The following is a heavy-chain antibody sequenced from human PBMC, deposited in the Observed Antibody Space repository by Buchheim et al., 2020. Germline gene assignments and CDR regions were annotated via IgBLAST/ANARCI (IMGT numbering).Heavy chain of an antibody. CDR2: ISYDGSNK. CDR1: GFTFSSYG. D-gene: IGHD2-15*01. J-gene: IGHJ4*02. Sequence: VQLVESGGGLVQPGGSLRLSCAASGFTFSSYGMHWVRQAPGKGLEWVAVISYDGSNKYYADSVKGRFTISRDNSKNTLYLQMNSLRAEDTAVYYCAKESKLGYCSGGSCYSADYWGQGTL. CDR3: AKESKLGYCSGGSCYSADY. V-gene: IGHV3-30*18.